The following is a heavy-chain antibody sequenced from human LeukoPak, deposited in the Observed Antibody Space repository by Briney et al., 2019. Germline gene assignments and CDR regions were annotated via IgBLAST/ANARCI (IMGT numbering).Heavy chain of an antibody. CDR3: ARGEDSALVTGGYNWFDP. CDR1: GFRFSSYS. J-gene: IGHJ5*02. Sequence: GGSLRLSCAASGFRFSSYSMNWVRQAPGKGLEWVSSISSSAYIYYADSVKGRFTISRDNANNSLYLQMDSLRADDTAVYYCARGEDSALVTGGYNWFDPWGQGTLVTVSS. V-gene: IGHV3-21*01. CDR2: ISSSAYI. D-gene: IGHD5-18*01.